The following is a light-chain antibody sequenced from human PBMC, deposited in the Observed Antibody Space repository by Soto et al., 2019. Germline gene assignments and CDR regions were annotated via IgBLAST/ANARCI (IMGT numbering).Light chain of an antibody. CDR1: QSVSSSY. CDR2: GAS. CDR3: QQYGYPLP. J-gene: IGKJ4*01. Sequence: EIVLTQSPGTLSLSPGERATLSCRASQSVSSSYLAWYQQKPGQAPRLLIYGASSRATGIPDRFSGSGSGTDFPLTISRLEPEDFGGEFRQQYGYPLPFRGGTKVEIK. V-gene: IGKV3-20*01.